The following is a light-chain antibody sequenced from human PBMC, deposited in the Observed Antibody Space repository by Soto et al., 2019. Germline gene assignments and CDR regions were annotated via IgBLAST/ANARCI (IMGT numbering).Light chain of an antibody. CDR1: QIISTY. J-gene: IGKJ1*01. V-gene: IGKV1-39*01. CDR3: QQSYSSPWT. Sequence: DSQMTQSPSSLSESVGDRVTISCRSSQIISTYLNWYQQKPGTAPRLLISRASSVQSGVPPRFSGSGSGRDFTLTISSLRPEDIGTYFCQQSYSSPWTFGPGTKVDIK. CDR2: RAS.